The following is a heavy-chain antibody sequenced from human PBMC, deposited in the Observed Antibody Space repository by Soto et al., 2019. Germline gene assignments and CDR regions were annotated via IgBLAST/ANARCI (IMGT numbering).Heavy chain of an antibody. D-gene: IGHD3-10*01. Sequence: GGSLRLSCAASGFTFSTYAISWVRQAPGKGLEWVSLISGSGGSTYYADSVKGRFTISRDNSKNTLYLQMNSLRAEDTAVYYCAKVHGSGNYHNFPDYWGQGTLVTVSS. CDR1: GFTFSTYA. CDR2: ISGSGGST. V-gene: IGHV3-23*01. J-gene: IGHJ4*02. CDR3: AKVHGSGNYHNFPDY.